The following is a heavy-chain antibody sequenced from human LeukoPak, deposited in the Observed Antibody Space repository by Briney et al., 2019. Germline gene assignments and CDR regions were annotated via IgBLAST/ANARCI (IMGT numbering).Heavy chain of an antibody. CDR2: IYSGGTT. CDR1: GFNVSSSF. CDR3: ARAQGRGFDY. V-gene: IGHV3-66*01. J-gene: IGHJ4*02. Sequence: GGSLRLSCAASGFNVSSSFLSWVRQAPGKGLEYVSVIYSGGTTYYADSVKGRFTISRDNSKNTVHLQMNSLRAEDTAVYYCARAQGRGFDYWGQGTLVIVSA.